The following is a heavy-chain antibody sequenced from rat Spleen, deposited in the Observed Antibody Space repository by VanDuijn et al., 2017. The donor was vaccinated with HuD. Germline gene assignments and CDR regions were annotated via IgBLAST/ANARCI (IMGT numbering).Heavy chain of an antibody. CDR3: TWDHYDGYYHVRFPY. J-gene: IGHJ3*01. CDR1: GFTFSHAW. CDR2: IKAKSNNYAT. Sequence: EVQLVETGGSLVQPGKSLKLTCATSGFTFSHAWMNWIRQSPEKQLEWVAQIKAKSNNYATYYAESVKGRFTISRDDSKTSVYLQMNSLKEEDTAIYYCTWDHYDGYYHVRFPYWGRGTLVTVSS. V-gene: IGHV6-8*01. D-gene: IGHD1-12*03.